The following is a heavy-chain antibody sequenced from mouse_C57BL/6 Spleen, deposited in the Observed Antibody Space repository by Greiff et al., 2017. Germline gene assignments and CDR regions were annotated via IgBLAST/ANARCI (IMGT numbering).Heavy chain of an antibody. J-gene: IGHJ4*01. CDR1: GFTFSDYG. CDR2: ISSGSSTI. Sequence: EVKVEESGGGLVKPGGSLKLSCAASGFTFSDYGMHWVRQAPEKGLEWVAYISSGSSTIYYADTVKGRFTISRDNAKNTLFLQMTSLRSEDTAMYYCARDYSNYVRGAMDYWGQGTSVTVSS. V-gene: IGHV5-17*01. CDR3: ARDYSNYVRGAMDY. D-gene: IGHD2-5*01.